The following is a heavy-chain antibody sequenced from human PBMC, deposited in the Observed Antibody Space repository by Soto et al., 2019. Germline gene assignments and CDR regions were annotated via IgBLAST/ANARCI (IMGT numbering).Heavy chain of an antibody. D-gene: IGHD6-13*01. J-gene: IGHJ4*02. CDR2: ISAYNGNT. Sequence: ASVPVSCKASAYTFTISGISWVRQAPGQGLEWMGWISAYNGNTNYAQKLQGRVTMTTDTSTSTAYMELRSLRSDDTAVYYCARGVAAAAESDYWGQGTLVTVSS. V-gene: IGHV1-18*01. CDR1: AYTFTISG. CDR3: ARGVAAAAESDY.